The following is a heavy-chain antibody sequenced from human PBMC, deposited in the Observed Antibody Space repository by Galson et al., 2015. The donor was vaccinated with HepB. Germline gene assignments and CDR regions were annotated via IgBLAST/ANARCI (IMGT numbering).Heavy chain of an antibody. J-gene: IGHJ6*02. Sequence: SVKVSCKASGYTFTSYGITWVRQAPGQGLEWMGWISVYNGNRNYAQKLQGRVTMTTDTSTSTAYMELRSLRSDDTAVYYCARTFMYSAGRRYYYYGMDVWGQGTTVTVSS. V-gene: IGHV1-18*01. CDR2: ISVYNGNR. CDR1: GYTFTSYG. D-gene: IGHD2/OR15-2a*01. CDR3: ARTFMYSAGRRYYYYGMDV.